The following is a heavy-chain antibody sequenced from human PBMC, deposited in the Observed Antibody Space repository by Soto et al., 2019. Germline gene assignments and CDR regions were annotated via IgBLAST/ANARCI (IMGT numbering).Heavy chain of an antibody. D-gene: IGHD6-6*01. CDR2: ISWNSGSI. J-gene: IGHJ6*02. CDR3: AKDTRPSSLVPEVDYYYYGMDV. CDR1: GFTFDDYA. Sequence: GGSLRLSCAASGFTFDDYAMHWVRQAPGKGLEWVSGISWNSGSIGYADSVKGRFTISRDNAKNSLYLQMNSLRAEDTALYYCAKDTRPSSLVPEVDYYYYGMDVWGQGTTVTVSS. V-gene: IGHV3-9*01.